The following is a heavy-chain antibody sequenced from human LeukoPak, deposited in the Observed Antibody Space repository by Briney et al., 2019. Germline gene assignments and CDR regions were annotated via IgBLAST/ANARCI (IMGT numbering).Heavy chain of an antibody. D-gene: IGHD2-15*01. V-gene: IGHV3-30*04. CDR2: ISYDGSNK. CDR3: VRDYCSGGSCYESKWFDP. CDR1: GFTFSSYA. J-gene: IGHJ5*02. Sequence: PGRSLRLSCAASGFTFSSYAMHWVRQAPGKGLEWVAVISYDGSNKYYADSVKGRFTISRDNSKNTLFLQMNILRAEDTAVYFCVRDYCSGGSCYESKWFDPWGQGTLVTVSS.